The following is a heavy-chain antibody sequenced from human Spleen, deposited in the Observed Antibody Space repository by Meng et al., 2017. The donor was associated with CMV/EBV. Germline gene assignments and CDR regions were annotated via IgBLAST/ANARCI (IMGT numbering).Heavy chain of an antibody. J-gene: IGHJ6*02. CDR1: GFTSSDYY. V-gene: IGHV3-11*04. Sequence: GGSLRLSCAASGFTSSDYYMSWIRQAPGKGLEWVSYISSSGSTIYYADSVKGRFTISRNTLYLQMNSLRAEDTAIYYCAKDGGSYQDYSHGMDVWGQGTTVTVSS. D-gene: IGHD1-26*01. CDR3: AKDGGSYQDYSHGMDV. CDR2: ISSSGSTI.